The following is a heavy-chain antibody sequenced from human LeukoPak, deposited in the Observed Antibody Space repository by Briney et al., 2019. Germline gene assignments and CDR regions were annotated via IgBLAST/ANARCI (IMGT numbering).Heavy chain of an antibody. J-gene: IGHJ1*01. CDR2: IYTSGST. V-gene: IGHV4-4*09. Sequence: SETLSLTYTVSGGSISIYYWSWIRQPPGKGLEWIGYIYTSGSTNYNPSLKSRVTISVDTSKNQFSLKLSSVTAADTAVYYCAIWTTVTTYEYFQHWGQGTLVTVSS. CDR1: GGSISIYY. CDR3: AIWTTVTTYEYFQH. D-gene: IGHD4-17*01.